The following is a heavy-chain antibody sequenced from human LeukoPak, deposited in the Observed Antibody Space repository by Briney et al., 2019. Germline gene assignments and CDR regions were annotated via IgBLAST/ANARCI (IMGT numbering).Heavy chain of an antibody. J-gene: IGHJ4*02. CDR3: ARGVTYYDSSGLPGYFDY. D-gene: IGHD3-22*01. Sequence: PSQTLSLTCTVSGGSISSGGYYWSWIRQHPGKGLEWIGYIYYSGSTYYNPSLKSRVTISVDTSKNQFSLKLSSVTAADTAVYYCARGVTYYDSSGLPGYFDYWGQGTLVTVSS. CDR1: GGSISSGGYY. V-gene: IGHV4-31*03. CDR2: IYYSGST.